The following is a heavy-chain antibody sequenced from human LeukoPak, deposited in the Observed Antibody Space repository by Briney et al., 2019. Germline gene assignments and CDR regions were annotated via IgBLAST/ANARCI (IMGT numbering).Heavy chain of an antibody. CDR3: ARGFRDSSGRKPDY. V-gene: IGHV1-8*01. J-gene: IGHJ4*02. CDR1: GYTFTNYD. D-gene: IGHD3-22*01. CDR2: MNPNSGNT. Sequence: GASVNVSCKASGYTFTNYDINWMRQAAGQGLEWMGWMNPNSGNTGYAQKFQDRVNMTRNTSIKTAYMELSSLRSEDMAVYCCARGFRDSSGRKPDYWGQGTLVTVSS.